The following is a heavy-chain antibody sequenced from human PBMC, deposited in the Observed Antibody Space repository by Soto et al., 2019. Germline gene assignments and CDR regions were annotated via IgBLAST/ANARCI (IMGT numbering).Heavy chain of an antibody. V-gene: IGHV1-18*01. J-gene: IGHJ4*02. CDR2: ISAYNGNT. CDR3: ARVSSAFDY. D-gene: IGHD6-19*01. CDR1: GYTFTGYG. Sequence: ASVKVSCKASGYTFTGYGISWVRQAPGQGLEWMGWISAYNGNTDYAQKFQGRVSMTTDTSTTTAYMELKSLRTDDTAVYYCARVSSAFDYRGRGTLVTVSS.